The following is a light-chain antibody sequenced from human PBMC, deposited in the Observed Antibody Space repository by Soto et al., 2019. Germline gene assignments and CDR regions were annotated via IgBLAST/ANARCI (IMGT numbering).Light chain of an antibody. CDR2: EVS. J-gene: IGLJ1*01. V-gene: IGLV2-8*01. Sequence: QSVLTQPPSASGSPGQSVTISCTGTRYDVGGYNYVSWYQQHPGKAPKVMIYEVSKRPSGVPDRFSGSKSGNTASLTISGLQAEDEADYYCSSYTTSSTRVFGPGTKLTVL. CDR3: SSYTTSSTRV. CDR1: RYDVGGYNY.